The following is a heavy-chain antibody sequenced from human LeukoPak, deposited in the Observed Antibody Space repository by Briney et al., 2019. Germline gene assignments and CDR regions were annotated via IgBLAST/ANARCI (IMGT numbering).Heavy chain of an antibody. Sequence: RGSLRLSCAASGFTFSSYAMHWVRQAPGKGLEWVAVISYDGSNKYYADSVKGRFTISRDNSKNTLYLQMNSLRAEDTAVYYCARGLGSGSYRARSSDAFDIWGQGTMVTVSS. J-gene: IGHJ3*02. CDR1: GFTFSSYA. CDR3: ARGLGSGSYRARSSDAFDI. CDR2: ISYDGSNK. D-gene: IGHD3-10*01. V-gene: IGHV3-30*04.